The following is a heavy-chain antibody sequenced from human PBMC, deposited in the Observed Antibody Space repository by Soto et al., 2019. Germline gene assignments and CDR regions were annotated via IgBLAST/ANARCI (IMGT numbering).Heavy chain of an antibody. CDR3: AKVRYSSPMGYYYGMDV. Sequence: QAQPEQSGGEVKKPGSSVKVSCKASRVAFSKFIVTWVRQAPGVGLEWVGGIIPVFGTANYAQEFQGRVTITADESTSTSYMEVNNLRSEDTAVYYCAKVRYSSPMGYYYGMDVWGQGTTVTVSS. V-gene: IGHV1-69*01. D-gene: IGHD2-2*01. J-gene: IGHJ6*02. CDR1: RVAFSKFI. CDR2: IIPVFGTA.